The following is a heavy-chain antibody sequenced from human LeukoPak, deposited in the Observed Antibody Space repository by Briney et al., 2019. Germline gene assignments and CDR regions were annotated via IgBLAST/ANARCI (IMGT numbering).Heavy chain of an antibody. V-gene: IGHV3-74*01. CDR1: GFTFSTSW. Sequence: GGSLRLSCAASGFTFSTSWMHWVRQAPGKGLVWVSRINSDGTTIDYADSVKGRFTTSRDNAKNTLYLQMNSLRDEDTAVYYCARAGYYRFDYWGQGTLVTVSS. D-gene: IGHD2/OR15-2a*01. CDR2: INSDGTTI. J-gene: IGHJ4*02. CDR3: ARAGYYRFDY.